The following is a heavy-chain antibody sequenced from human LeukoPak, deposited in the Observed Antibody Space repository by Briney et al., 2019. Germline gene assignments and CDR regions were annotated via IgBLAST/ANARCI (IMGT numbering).Heavy chain of an antibody. J-gene: IGHJ4*02. CDR1: GGSFSNYY. CDR2: IYHTGSA. CDR3: ARFGMHDYFDY. D-gene: IGHD2-8*01. V-gene: IGHV4-59*01. Sequence: PSETLSLTCTVSGGSFSNYYWSWIRQSPGKGLEWIGYIYHTGSANYSPSLKSRVSISIDTSKSQFSLRLISVTAADTAVYYCARFGMHDYFDYWGQGTLVTVSS.